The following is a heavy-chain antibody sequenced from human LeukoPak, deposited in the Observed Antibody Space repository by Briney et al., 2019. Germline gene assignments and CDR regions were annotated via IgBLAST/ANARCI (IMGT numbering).Heavy chain of an antibody. CDR2: IIPIFGTA. CDR3: ARDSGQWFGEAHDAFDI. D-gene: IGHD3-10*01. Sequence: SVKVSCKTSGYTFTSYGISWVRQAPGQGLGWMGGIIPIFGTANYAQKFQGRVTITADESTSTAYMELSSLRSEDTAVYYCARDSGQWFGEAHDAFDIWGRGTMVTVSS. J-gene: IGHJ3*02. CDR1: GYTFTSYG. V-gene: IGHV1-69*13.